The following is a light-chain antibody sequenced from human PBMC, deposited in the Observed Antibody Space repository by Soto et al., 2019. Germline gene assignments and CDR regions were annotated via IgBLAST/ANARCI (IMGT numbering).Light chain of an antibody. CDR2: RNN. CDR1: NSNIGSKY. Sequence: QSVLTQPPSASGTPGQRVTISCSGSNSNIGSKYVYWYQQLPGTAPKLLLYRNNQRPSGVPDRFSGSKSGTSASLAISGLRSADEADYYCAAWDNSLVGGPAFGGGTKVTVL. J-gene: IGLJ2*01. CDR3: AAWDNSLVGGPA. V-gene: IGLV1-47*01.